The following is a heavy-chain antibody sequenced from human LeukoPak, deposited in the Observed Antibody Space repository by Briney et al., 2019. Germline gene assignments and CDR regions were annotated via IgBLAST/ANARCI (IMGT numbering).Heavy chain of an antibody. J-gene: IGHJ4*02. Sequence: GASVKVSCKASGYTFNTYGISWVRQAPGQGLEWTGWISTYNGDTSYVQNLQGRVTMTTDTSTSTAYMELMSLRSDDTAVYYCLRDAQRPRLTPGYWGQGTLVTVSS. CDR1: GYTFNTYG. CDR3: LRDAQRPRLTPGY. D-gene: IGHD6-25*01. CDR2: ISTYNGDT. V-gene: IGHV1-18*01.